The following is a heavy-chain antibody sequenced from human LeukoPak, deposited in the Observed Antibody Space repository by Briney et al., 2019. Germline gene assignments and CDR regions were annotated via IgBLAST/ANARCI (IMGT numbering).Heavy chain of an antibody. CDR1: GYSISSGNY. V-gene: IGHV4-38-2*02. CDR3: ARDNGSSTGGAFDI. J-gene: IGHJ3*02. Sequence: PSETLSLTCTVSGYSISSGNYWGWIRQPPGKGLEWMGSIDHSGSIYYNPSLKSRVTISVDKSKNQFSLKLSSVAAADTAVYYCARDNGSSTGGAFDIWGQGTMVTVSS. D-gene: IGHD3-10*01. CDR2: IDHSGSI.